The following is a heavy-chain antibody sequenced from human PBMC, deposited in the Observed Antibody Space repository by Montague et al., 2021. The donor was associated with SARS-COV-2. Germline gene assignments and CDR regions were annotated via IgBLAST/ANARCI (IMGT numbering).Heavy chain of an antibody. D-gene: IGHD6-19*01. V-gene: IGHV4-4*02. CDR2: IYHSGST. CDR3: ARVDSSGWYGYYYYGMDV. CDR1: GGSISSSNW. Sequence: SETLSLTCIASGGSISSSNWWSWVRQPPGKGLEWIGEIYHSGSTNYNPSLKSRVTISVDKSKNQFSLKLSSVTAADTAVYYCARVDSSGWYGYYYYGMDVWGQGTTVTVSS. J-gene: IGHJ6*02.